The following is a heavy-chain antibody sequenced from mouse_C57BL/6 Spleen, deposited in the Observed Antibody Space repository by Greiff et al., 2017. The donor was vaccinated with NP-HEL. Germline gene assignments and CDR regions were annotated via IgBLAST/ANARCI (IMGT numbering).Heavy chain of an antibody. D-gene: IGHD1-1*01. CDR1: GYTFTSYW. CDR3: AREDGRDHAMDY. J-gene: IGHJ4*01. CDR2: IHPNSGST. V-gene: IGHV1-64*01. Sequence: QVQLQQPGAELVKPGASVKLSCKASGYTFTSYWMHWVKQRPGQGLEWIGMIHPNSGSTNYNEKFKSKATLTVDKSSSTAYMQLSSLTSEDSAVYYCAREDGRDHAMDYWGQGTSVTVSS.